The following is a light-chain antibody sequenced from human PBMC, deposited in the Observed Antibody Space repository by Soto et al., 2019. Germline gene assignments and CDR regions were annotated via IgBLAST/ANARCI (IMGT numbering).Light chain of an antibody. CDR1: SSNIGSNF. Sequence: QAVVTQPPSASVTPGQRVTISCSGSSSNIGSNFIYWYQQLPGTAPKLLIYRNNERPSGVPDRFSGSKSGTSASLAISGLRSEDEADYHCAAWDDSLSGVVFGGGTKLTVL. V-gene: IGLV1-47*01. CDR2: RNN. CDR3: AAWDDSLSGVV. J-gene: IGLJ2*01.